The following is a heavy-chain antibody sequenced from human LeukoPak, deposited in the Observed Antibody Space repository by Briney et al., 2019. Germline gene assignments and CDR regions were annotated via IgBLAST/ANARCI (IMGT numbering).Heavy chain of an antibody. CDR1: GFMFSSYA. V-gene: IGHV3-23*01. CDR2: ISGSDGST. CDR3: AKFHYFKTTGYYSYFDS. Sequence: GGSLRLSCAASGFMFSSYAMSWVRQAPGKGLEWVSGISGSDGSTYYADSVKGRFTISRDNSKNTLYLQMDSLRAEDTAVYYCAKFHYFKTTGYYSYFDSWGQGTLVTVSS. J-gene: IGHJ4*02. D-gene: IGHD3-22*01.